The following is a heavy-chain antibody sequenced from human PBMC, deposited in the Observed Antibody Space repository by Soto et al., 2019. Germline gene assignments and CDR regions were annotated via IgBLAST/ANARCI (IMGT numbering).Heavy chain of an antibody. D-gene: IGHD6-6*01. J-gene: IGHJ4*02. Sequence: GGSLRLSCAASGFTFSSYEMNWVRQAPGKGLEWVSYISSSGNTIYYADSVKGRFTISRDNAKNSLYLQMNSLRAEDTAVYYCARVGYSSSSLDYWGQGTLVTVS. CDR2: ISSSGNTI. CDR3: ARVGYSSSSLDY. V-gene: IGHV3-48*03. CDR1: GFTFSSYE.